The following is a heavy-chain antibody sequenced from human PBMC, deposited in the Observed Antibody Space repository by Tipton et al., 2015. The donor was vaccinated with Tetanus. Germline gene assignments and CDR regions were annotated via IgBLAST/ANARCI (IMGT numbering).Heavy chain of an antibody. CDR1: GFTFTSSA. D-gene: IGHD1-26*01. V-gene: IGHV1-58*01. Sequence: QLVQSGPEVKKPGTSVKVSCKASGFTFTSSAVQWVRQARGQRLEWIGWIVVGSGNTNYAQKFQERVTITRDMSTSTAYMELSSLRSEDTAVCYCAADRGGSKYYYGMDVWGQGTTVTVSS. CDR3: AADRGGSKYYYGMDV. CDR2: IVVGSGNT. J-gene: IGHJ6*02.